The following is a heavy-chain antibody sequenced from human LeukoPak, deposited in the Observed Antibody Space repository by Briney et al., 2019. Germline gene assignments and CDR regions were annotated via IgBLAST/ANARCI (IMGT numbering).Heavy chain of an antibody. CDR1: GGTFSSYA. V-gene: IGHV1-69*04. CDR3: ARMIVVVTGGWYDP. CDR2: IIPILGLA. D-gene: IGHD3-22*01. J-gene: IGHJ5*02. Sequence: SVKVSCKASGGTFSSYAISWVRQAPGQGLEWMGRIIPILGLAKYAQKFQGRVTITADKSTSTAYMELRSLRSDDTAVYYCARMIVVVTGGWYDPWGQGTLVTVSS.